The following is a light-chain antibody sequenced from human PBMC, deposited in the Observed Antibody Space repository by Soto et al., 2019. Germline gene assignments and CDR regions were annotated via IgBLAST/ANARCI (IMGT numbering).Light chain of an antibody. CDR1: SSDIGAYNY. J-gene: IGLJ2*01. V-gene: IGLV2-14*03. Sequence: QSALTQPASVSGSPGQSITISCTGTSSDIGAYNYVSWYQQHPGKAPKLMIYDVSNRPSGVSNRFSGSKSGNTASLTISGLQAEDEGDYYCSSYTSSSTVVFGGGNKLTVL. CDR3: SSYTSSSTVV. CDR2: DVS.